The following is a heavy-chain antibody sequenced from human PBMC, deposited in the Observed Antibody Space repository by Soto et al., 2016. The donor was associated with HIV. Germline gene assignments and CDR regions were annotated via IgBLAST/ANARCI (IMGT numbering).Heavy chain of an antibody. J-gene: IGHJ2*01. CDR2: ISFDGSNE. Sequence: VQLVESGGGVVQPGRSLRLSCEASGFTFDTYALHWVRQAPGKGLEWVAVISFDGSNEYVGESVKGRFTPSRDNSKNTLYLVMNSLRVEDTAVYYCARDLDDSGWFGWYLDLWGPWATLVTVSS. CDR3: ARDLDDSGWFGWYLDL. V-gene: IGHV3-30*04. CDR1: GFTFDTYA. D-gene: IGHD6-19*01.